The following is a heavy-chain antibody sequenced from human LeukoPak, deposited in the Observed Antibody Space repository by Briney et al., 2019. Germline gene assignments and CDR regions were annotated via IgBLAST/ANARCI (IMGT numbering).Heavy chain of an antibody. CDR1: GGTFSSYA. J-gene: IGHJ4*02. V-gene: IGHV1-69*04. CDR3: ARNADSSGYQD. CDR2: IIPILGIA. Sequence: SVKVSCKASGGTFSSYAISWVRQAPGQGLEWMGRIIPILGIANYAQKFQGRVTITADKSTSTAYMELSGLRSEDTAVYYCARNADSSGYQDWGQGTLVTVSS. D-gene: IGHD3-22*01.